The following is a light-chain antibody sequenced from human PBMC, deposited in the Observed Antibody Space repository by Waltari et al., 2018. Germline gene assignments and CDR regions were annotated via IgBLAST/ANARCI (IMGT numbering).Light chain of an antibody. Sequence: DIVMTQLPDSLAVSLGESATINCKSSQSVLYSSNNKHYLAWYQQKPGQPHKLLIYWASTRESGVPDRLSGSWSGTEFTLTISSLQAEDVAVDYCHQHYSTLTWTFGQGTKGESK. CDR1: QSVLYSSNNKHY. V-gene: IGKV4-1*01. CDR3: HQHYSTLTWT. J-gene: IGKJ1*01. CDR2: WAS.